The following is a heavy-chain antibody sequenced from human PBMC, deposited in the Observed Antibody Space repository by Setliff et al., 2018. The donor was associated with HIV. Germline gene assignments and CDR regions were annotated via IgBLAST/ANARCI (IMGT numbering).Heavy chain of an antibody. D-gene: IGHD3-22*01. CDR1: GFTFTSYA. CDR3: AKGSVRMHYYDSSGYFQH. J-gene: IGHJ1*01. Sequence: GGSLRLSCAASGFTFTSYAMNWVRQAPGKGLGWVSVSGVSGGSTYYADAVKGRFTILRSNPKNTLYLQMNSLRAEDTAVYSCAKGSVRMHYYDSSGYFQHWGQGTPVTVSS. CDR2: SGVSGGST. V-gene: IGHV3-23*01.